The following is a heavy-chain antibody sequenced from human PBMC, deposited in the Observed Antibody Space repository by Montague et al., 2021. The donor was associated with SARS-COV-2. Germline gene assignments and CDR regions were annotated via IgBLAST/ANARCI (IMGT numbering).Heavy chain of an antibody. D-gene: IGHD5/OR15-5a*01. CDR3: ARHVSNLRAAVDYFDY. V-gene: IGHV4-39*01. Sequence: SETLSLTCLVSGGTISTDNLYWYWAWIRQPPGKGLEWIGSIFRNGDSYYNPSLNTRVTISIDTSRNHFSLSLTSVTAPDTAVYYCARHVSNLRAAVDYFDYWGQGTPVTVSS. CDR1: GGTISTDNLYWY. CDR2: IFRNGDS. J-gene: IGHJ4*02.